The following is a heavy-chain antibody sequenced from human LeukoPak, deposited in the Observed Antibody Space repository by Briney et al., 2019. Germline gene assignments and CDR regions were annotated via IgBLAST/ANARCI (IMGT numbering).Heavy chain of an antibody. J-gene: IGHJ4*02. D-gene: IGHD5-12*01. CDR3: TTGGYGGQFDY. V-gene: IGHV3-15*01. CDR1: GFTFSTHW. CDR2: IKSKTDGGTT. Sequence: NPGGSLRLSCAASGFTFSTHWMSWVRQAPGKGLEWVGRIKSKTDGGTTDYAAPVKGRFTISRDDSKNTLYLRMNSLKTEDTAVYYCTTGGYGGQFDYWGQGTLVTVSS.